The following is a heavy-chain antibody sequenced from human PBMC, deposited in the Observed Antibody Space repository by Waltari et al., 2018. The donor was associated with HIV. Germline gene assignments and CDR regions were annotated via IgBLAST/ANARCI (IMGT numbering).Heavy chain of an antibody. D-gene: IGHD1-26*01. J-gene: IGHJ4*02. CDR2: IWYDGSKK. V-gene: IGHV3-33*01. CDR1: GFTFSSYG. CDR3: ARGGPGGGSYRGACLDY. Sequence: QVQLVESGGGVVQPGRSLRLSCAASGFTFSSYGMHWVRQAPGKGLEWVAVIWYDGSKKYYADSVKGRFTISRDNSKKTLYLQMNSLRAGDTAVYYCARGGPGGGSYRGACLDYWGQGTLVTVSS.